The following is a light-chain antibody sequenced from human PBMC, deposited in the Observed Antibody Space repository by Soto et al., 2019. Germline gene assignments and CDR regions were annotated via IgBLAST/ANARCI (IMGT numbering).Light chain of an antibody. CDR3: RRYSSVPL. CDR2: AAS. J-gene: IGKJ3*01. Sequence: EIQMTQSPTSLSASVGDRVTITCRARQDVRNFVAWYQQKPGKAHKLLIYAASTLQTGVPSRFSGSGSGTHFTLSIKSHQPDDVTNYTRRRYSSVPLFGPGTKVEIK. V-gene: IGKV1-27*01. CDR1: QDVRNF.